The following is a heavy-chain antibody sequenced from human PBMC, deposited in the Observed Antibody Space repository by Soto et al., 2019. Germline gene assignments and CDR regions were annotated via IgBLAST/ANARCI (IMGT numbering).Heavy chain of an antibody. CDR1: GLTFSNFA. D-gene: IGHD3-10*01. CDR2: ISSSGGST. CDR3: AKDISSGEGDYFDH. J-gene: IGHJ4*02. Sequence: EVQLLESGGGLVQPGGSLRLSCAASGLTFSNFAMSWVRQAAGKGLEWVAGISSSGGSTFYAVSVMGRFTISRDNSKNTLSLQMNSLRAEDTAVYYCAKDISSGEGDYFDHWGQGTLVTVSS. V-gene: IGHV3-23*01.